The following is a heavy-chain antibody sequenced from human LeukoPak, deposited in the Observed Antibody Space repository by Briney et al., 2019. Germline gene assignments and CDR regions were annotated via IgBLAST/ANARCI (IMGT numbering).Heavy chain of an antibody. Sequence: ASVKVSCKASGYTFTSYYMHWVRQAPGQGLEWMGIINPSGGSTSYAQKFQGRVTMTRDMSTSTVYMELSSLRSEDTAVYYCARDGSRMPYSTCGIGWFDPWGQGTLVTVSS. D-gene: IGHD6-13*01. V-gene: IGHV1-46*01. CDR3: ARDGSRMPYSTCGIGWFDP. J-gene: IGHJ5*02. CDR1: GYTFTSYY. CDR2: INPSGGST.